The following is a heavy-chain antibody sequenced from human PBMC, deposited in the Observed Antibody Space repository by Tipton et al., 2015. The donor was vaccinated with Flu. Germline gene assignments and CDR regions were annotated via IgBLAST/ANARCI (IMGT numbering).Heavy chain of an antibody. D-gene: IGHD5-12*01. J-gene: IGHJ4*02. Sequence: GLVKPSQTLSLTCAVYGGSFSGYYWTWIRQPPGKGLEWIGEINHSGTTNYNPSLKSRVTVSVDASKNQFSLKLRSVTAADTAVYYCARGSGDANTYFDSWGQGTLVTVSS. CDR1: GGSFSGYY. V-gene: IGHV4-34*01. CDR3: ARGSGDANTYFDS. CDR2: INHSGTT.